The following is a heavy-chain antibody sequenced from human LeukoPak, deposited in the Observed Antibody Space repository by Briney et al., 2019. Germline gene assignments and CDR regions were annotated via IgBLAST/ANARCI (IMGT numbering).Heavy chain of an antibody. J-gene: IGHJ4*02. V-gene: IGHV4-34*01. CDR1: GGSFSGYY. D-gene: IGHD3-22*01. CDR2: INHSGST. Sequence: SETLSLTCAVYGGSFSGYYWSWIRQPPGKGLEWIGEINHSGSTNYNPSLKSRVTISVDTSKNQFSLKLSSVTAADTAVYYCARTHQHYYDSSGYSTDFDYWGQGTLVTVSS. CDR3: ARTHQHYYDSSGYSTDFDY.